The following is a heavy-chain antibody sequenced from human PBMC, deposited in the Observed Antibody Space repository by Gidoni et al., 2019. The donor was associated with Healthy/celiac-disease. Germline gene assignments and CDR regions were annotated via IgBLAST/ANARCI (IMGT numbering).Heavy chain of an antibody. CDR2: IYYSGST. D-gene: IGHD6-13*01. J-gene: IGHJ6*02. CDR3: ARDEYGSSWRYGMDV. Sequence: QVQLQESGPGLVKPSETLSLTCTVSGGSISSYYWSWIRQPPGKGLEWIGYIYYSGSTNYNPSLKSRVTISVDTSKNQFSLKLSSVTAADTAVYYCARDEYGSSWRYGMDVWGQGTTVTVSS. CDR1: GGSISSYY. V-gene: IGHV4-59*01.